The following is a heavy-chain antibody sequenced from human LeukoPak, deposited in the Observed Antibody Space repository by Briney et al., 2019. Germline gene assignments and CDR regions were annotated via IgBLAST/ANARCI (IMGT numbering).Heavy chain of an antibody. CDR2: INPNSGGT. CDR1: GYTFTGYY. D-gene: IGHD6-13*01. Sequence: ASVTVSCKASGYTFTGYYMHWVRQAPGQGLEWMGWINPNSGGTNYAQKFQGRVTMTRDTSISTAYMELSRLRSDATAVYYCARGLGAAAGRVFDYWGQGTLVTVSS. V-gene: IGHV1-2*02. J-gene: IGHJ4*02. CDR3: ARGLGAAAGRVFDY.